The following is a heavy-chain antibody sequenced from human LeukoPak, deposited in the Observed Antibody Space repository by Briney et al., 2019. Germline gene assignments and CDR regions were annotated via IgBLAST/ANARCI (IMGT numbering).Heavy chain of an antibody. V-gene: IGHV3-7*01. CDR3: ARDFSQQLVPFDY. Sequence: GGSLRLSCAASGFSFSSYWMSWVRQAPGKGLEWVANIKQDGSAKYYVDSVKGRFTISRDNAKNSLYLQMNSLRADDTAVYYCARDFSQQLVPFDYWGQGTLVTVSS. CDR1: GFSFSSYW. D-gene: IGHD6-13*01. J-gene: IGHJ4*02. CDR2: IKQDGSAK.